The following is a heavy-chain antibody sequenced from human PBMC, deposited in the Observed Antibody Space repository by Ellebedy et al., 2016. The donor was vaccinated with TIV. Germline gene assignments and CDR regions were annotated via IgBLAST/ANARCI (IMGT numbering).Heavy chain of an antibody. CDR1: GGSVSSTRYY. Sequence: MPSETLSLTFSVPGGSVSSTRYYWAWIRQPPGKGLEYIGSVYYSGSPYYNPSFKSRVTLSADPSKNQFSLNLRTVTAADTAVYYCARTDPWQPIDDWGQGILVSVSS. V-gene: IGHV4-39*01. D-gene: IGHD2-21*02. CDR3: ARTDPWQPIDD. CDR2: VYYSGSP. J-gene: IGHJ4*02.